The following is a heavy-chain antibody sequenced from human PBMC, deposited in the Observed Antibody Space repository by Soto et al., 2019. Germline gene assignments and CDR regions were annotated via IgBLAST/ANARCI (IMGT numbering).Heavy chain of an antibody. Sequence: QLQLQESGPGLVKPSETLSLTCTVSGGSISSSSYYWGWIRQPPGKGLEWIGSIYYSGSTYYNPSLKSRVTISVDTSKNQFSLKLSSVTAADTAVYYCARLRYSGSYPGHYFDYWGQGTLVTVSS. D-gene: IGHD1-26*01. J-gene: IGHJ4*02. CDR2: IYYSGST. CDR1: GGSISSSSYY. V-gene: IGHV4-39*01. CDR3: ARLRYSGSYPGHYFDY.